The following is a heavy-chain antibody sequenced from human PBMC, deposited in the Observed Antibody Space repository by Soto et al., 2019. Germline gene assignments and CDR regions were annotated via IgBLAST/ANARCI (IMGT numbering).Heavy chain of an antibody. CDR2: IYYSGST. V-gene: IGHV4-59*01. D-gene: IGHD3-16*01. Sequence: TETLSLTCTVSGGSISSYYWSWIRQPPGKGLEWIGYIYYSGSTNYNPSLKSRVTISVDTSKNQFSLKLSSMTAADTAVYYCVEGVRLRELYRWGQGTKVTIS. CDR1: GGSISSYY. J-gene: IGHJ4*02. CDR3: VEGVRLRELYR.